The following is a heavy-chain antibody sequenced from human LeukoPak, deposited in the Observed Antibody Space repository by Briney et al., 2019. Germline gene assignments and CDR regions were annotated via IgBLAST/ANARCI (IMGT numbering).Heavy chain of an antibody. V-gene: IGHV4-39*01. CDR3: ARANYDILTGYPYNWFDP. CDR2: MYHGGST. Sequence: SETLSLTCSVSGGSVSSSTYYWGWIRQPPGKGLEWIGSMYHGGSTYYNPSLKSRVTISVDTSKNQFSLKLSSLTAADSAVYYCARANYDILTGYPYNWFDPWGQGTLVTVSS. D-gene: IGHD3-9*01. J-gene: IGHJ5*02. CDR1: GGSVSSSTYY.